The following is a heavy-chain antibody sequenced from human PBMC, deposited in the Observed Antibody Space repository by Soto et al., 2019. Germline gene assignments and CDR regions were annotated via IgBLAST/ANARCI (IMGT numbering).Heavy chain of an antibody. D-gene: IGHD2-15*01. Sequence: GGSLRLSCAASGFTFSSYGMHWVRQAPGKGLEWVAVISYDGSNKYYADSVKGRFTISRDNSKNTLYLQMNSLRAEDTAVYYCAKDRVTFVVVVAATDLRFDPWGQGTLVTVSS. CDR3: AKDRVTFVVVVAATDLRFDP. V-gene: IGHV3-30*18. CDR1: GFTFSSYG. CDR2: ISYDGSNK. J-gene: IGHJ5*02.